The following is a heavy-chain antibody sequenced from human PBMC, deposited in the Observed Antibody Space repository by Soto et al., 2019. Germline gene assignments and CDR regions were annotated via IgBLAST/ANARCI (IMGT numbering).Heavy chain of an antibody. V-gene: IGHV3-21*01. CDR1: GFTFSSYS. CDR2: ISSSSNYI. CDR3: ARETLEGVIAAYNWFDP. D-gene: IGHD3-16*02. Sequence: EVQLVESGGGLVKPGGSLRLSCAASGFTFSSYSMNWVRQAPGKGLEWVSSISSSSNYIYYADSVKGRFTISRDNAKNALYLQMNSLRAEDTAVYYCARETLEGVIAAYNWFDPWGQGTLVTVSS. J-gene: IGHJ5*02.